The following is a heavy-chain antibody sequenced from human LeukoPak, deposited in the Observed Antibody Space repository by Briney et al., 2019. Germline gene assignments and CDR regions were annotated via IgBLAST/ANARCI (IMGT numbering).Heavy chain of an antibody. CDR1: GFPFSSYW. J-gene: IGHJ4*02. CDR2: ISGSGGST. D-gene: IGHD3-16*02. CDR3: AKDRGVMITFGGVIVPGFDY. V-gene: IGHV3-23*01. Sequence: TGGSLRLSCAASGFPFSSYWMSWVRQAPGKGLEWVSAISGSGGSTYYADSVKGRFTISRDNSKNTLYLQMNSLRAEDTAVYYCAKDRGVMITFGGVIVPGFDYWGQGTLVTVSS.